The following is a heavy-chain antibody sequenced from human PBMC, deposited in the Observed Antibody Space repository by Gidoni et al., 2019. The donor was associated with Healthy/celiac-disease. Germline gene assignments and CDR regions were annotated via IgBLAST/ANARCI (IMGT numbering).Heavy chain of an antibody. CDR1: GGSFSGYY. V-gene: IGHV4-34*01. J-gene: IGHJ3*02. Sequence: QVQLQQWGAGLLKPSETLSLTCAVYGGSFSGYYWSWIRQPPGKGLEWIGEINHSGSTNYNPSLKSRVTISVDTSKNQFSLKLSSVTAADTAVYYCARGRLLLWFGESPDAFDIWGQGTMVTVSS. CDR3: ARGRLLLWFGESPDAFDI. D-gene: IGHD3-10*01. CDR2: INHSGST.